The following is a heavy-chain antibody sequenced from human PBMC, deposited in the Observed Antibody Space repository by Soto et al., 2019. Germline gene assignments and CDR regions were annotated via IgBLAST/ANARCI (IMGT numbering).Heavy chain of an antibody. J-gene: IGHJ3*02. CDR1: GGTLSISG. V-gene: IGHV1-69*01. Sequence: QVQLVQSGAEVKKPGTSVKVSCKASGGTLSISGIRWVRQAPGQGLEWMAGDIPIFGTTKIAQKFQGRLTISADESTSTAYMDLSSLRSEDTAVYYCARSRPPGLDFQGVIPWDALDIWGQGTLVTVSS. D-gene: IGHD2-21*01. CDR2: DIPIFGTT. CDR3: ARSRPPGLDFQGVIPWDALDI.